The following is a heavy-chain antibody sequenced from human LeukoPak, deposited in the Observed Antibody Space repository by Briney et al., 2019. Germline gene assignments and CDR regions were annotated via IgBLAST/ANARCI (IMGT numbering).Heavy chain of an antibody. J-gene: IGHJ4*02. D-gene: IGHD3-9*01. CDR3: ARFSDTLVRGLDY. CDR1: GFTFSSYA. CDR2: ISYDGSNK. Sequence: GGSLRLSCAASGFTFSSYAMHWVRQAPGKGLEWVAVISYDGSNKYYADSVKGRFTISRDNSKNTLYLQKNSLRAEDTAVYYCARFSDTLVRGLDYWGQGTLVTVSS. V-gene: IGHV3-30-3*01.